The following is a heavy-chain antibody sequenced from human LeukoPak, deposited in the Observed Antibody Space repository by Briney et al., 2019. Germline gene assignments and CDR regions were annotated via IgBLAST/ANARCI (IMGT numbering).Heavy chain of an antibody. J-gene: IGHJ4*02. V-gene: IGHV4-59*08. Sequence: SETLSLTCTVSGGSISSYFWSWIRQPPGKGLEWIGYIHNSGGTKYNPSLKSRVTISVDTSKNQFSLKLSSVTAADTAVYYCARHEPLGRGAWDYWGQGILVTVSP. CDR3: ARHEPLGRGAWDY. D-gene: IGHD1-14*01. CDR2: IHNSGGT. CDR1: GGSISSYF.